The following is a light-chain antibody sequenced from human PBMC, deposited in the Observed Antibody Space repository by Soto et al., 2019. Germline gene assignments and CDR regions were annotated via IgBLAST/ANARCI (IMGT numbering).Light chain of an antibody. Sequence: DIVLTQTPLSLPVTPGEPASISCRSSRSLLDSDDGNTDLDWYLQKPGQSPQLLIYALSFRASGVPDRFSGSGSGTDFKLKISRVEADDVGVDYCVQHIECPLNFGPGTKVFIK. J-gene: IGKJ3*01. CDR3: VQHIECPLN. V-gene: IGKV2-40*01. CDR2: ALS. CDR1: RSLLDSDDGNTD.